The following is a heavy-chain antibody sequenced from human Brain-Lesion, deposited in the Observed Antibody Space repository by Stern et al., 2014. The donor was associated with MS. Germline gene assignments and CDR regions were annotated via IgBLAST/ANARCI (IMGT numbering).Heavy chain of an antibody. CDR3: ARDQRGITIFGVVTDYYYLGMDV. Sequence: QVQLVESGAEVKKPGASVTVSCKTSGYIFTGYYIHWVRQAPGQGIEWMACSNPNTGGTNDAQQFQGRVTMSRDTSISTAYVELSSLTSDDTAVYYCARDQRGITIFGVVTDYYYLGMDVWGQGTTVTVSS. V-gene: IGHV1-2*02. CDR1: GYIFTGYY. D-gene: IGHD3-3*01. CDR2: SNPNTGGT. J-gene: IGHJ6*02.